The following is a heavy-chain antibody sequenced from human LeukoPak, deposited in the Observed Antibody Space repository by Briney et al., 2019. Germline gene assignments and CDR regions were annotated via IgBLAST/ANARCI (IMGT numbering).Heavy chain of an antibody. Sequence: SETLSLTCTVSVGSISSYYWSWIRQPPGKTLEWIGYIYYTGSTNYNPSLKSQVTISVDTSKNQFSLKLSSVTAADTAVYYCASGSMVSPFDFWGQGTLVTVSS. CDR2: IYYTGST. V-gene: IGHV4-59*01. CDR3: ASGSMVSPFDF. D-gene: IGHD3-10*01. CDR1: VGSISSYY. J-gene: IGHJ4*02.